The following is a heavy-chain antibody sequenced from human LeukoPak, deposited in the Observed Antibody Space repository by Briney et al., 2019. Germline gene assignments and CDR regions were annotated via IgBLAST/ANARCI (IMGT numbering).Heavy chain of an antibody. CDR1: GYTFTRYY. V-gene: IGHV1-2*02. CDR2: INPNSCGT. D-gene: IGHD1-26*01. J-gene: IGHJ4*02. CDR3: ARDLVAVGATTRDY. Sequence: ASVKVSCKASGYTFTRYYMHWLRQAPGQGLEWMGWINPNSCGTYYAQKFQGRVTMTRNTSISTAYMELSRMRSDDTAMYYCARDLVAVGATTRDYWGQGTLVTVSS.